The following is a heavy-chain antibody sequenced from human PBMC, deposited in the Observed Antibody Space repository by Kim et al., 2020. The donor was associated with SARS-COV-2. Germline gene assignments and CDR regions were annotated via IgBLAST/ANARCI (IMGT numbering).Heavy chain of an antibody. D-gene: IGHD1-26*01. Sequence: GGSLRLSCAASGFTFSSYSMNWVRQAPGKGLEWVSYISSSSSTIYYADSVKGRFTISRDNAKNSLYLQMNSLRDEDTAVYYCAREESGSYYPDAFDIWGQGTMVTVSS. CDR3: AREESGSYYPDAFDI. CDR1: GFTFSSYS. V-gene: IGHV3-48*02. J-gene: IGHJ3*02. CDR2: ISSSSSTI.